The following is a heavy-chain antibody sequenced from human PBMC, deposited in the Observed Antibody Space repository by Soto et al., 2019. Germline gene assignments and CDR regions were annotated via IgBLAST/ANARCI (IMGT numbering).Heavy chain of an antibody. CDR1: GYTFTGYY. J-gene: IGHJ4*02. CDR3: ARHSGYDYVFDY. CDR2: INPDNGDT. D-gene: IGHD5-12*01. Sequence: ASVKVSCKXSGYTFTGYYIHWVRQAPGQGLEWVGWINPDNGDTNYAQKFQGRVSMTRDTSTSAAYMGLSSLRFDDTAVYYCARHSGYDYVFDYWGQGTLVTVSS. V-gene: IGHV1-2*02.